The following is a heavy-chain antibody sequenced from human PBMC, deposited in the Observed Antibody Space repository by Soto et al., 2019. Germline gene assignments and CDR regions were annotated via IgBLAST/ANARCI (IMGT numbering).Heavy chain of an antibody. Sequence: SGNVSSKGSCCTFTNYDNNWVRQAPGQGLEWMGGIIAIFGTANYAQKFQGRVTITADESTSTAYMELSSLRSEDTAVYYCASRQYYYSGMVPWXPGTLVNSPQ. V-gene: IGHV1-69*13. CDR2: IIAIFGTA. CDR1: CCTFTNYD. D-gene: IGHD1-26*01. CDR3: ASRQYYYSGMVP. J-gene: IGHJ5*02.